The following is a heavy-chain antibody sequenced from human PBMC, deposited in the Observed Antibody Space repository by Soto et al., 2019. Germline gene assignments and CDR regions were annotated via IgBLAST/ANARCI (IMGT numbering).Heavy chain of an antibody. V-gene: IGHV4-59*08. Sequence: PSETLSLTCTVSGASISNYFWSWIRQPPGKGLEYIGYIYHSGTTNYNPSLKSRVTISLDTSMNQFSLTLSSVTAADTAVYYCARLPAATEYYFDSWGQGALVTVSS. CDR2: IYHSGTT. D-gene: IGHD2-2*01. CDR3: ARLPAATEYYFDS. CDR1: GASISNYF. J-gene: IGHJ4*02.